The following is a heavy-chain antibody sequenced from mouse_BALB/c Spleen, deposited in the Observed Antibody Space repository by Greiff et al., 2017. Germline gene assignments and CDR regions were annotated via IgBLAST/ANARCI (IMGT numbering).Heavy chain of an antibody. D-gene: IGHD2-1*01. J-gene: IGHJ2*01. Sequence: VKVVESGPELVKPGALVKISCKASGYTFTSYDINWVKQRPGQGLEWIGVINPGSGGTNYNEKFKGKATLTADKSSSTAYMQLSSLTSDDSAVYFCARNGNYVLFDYWGQGTTLTVSS. V-gene: IGHV1-54*01. CDR3: ARNGNYVLFDY. CDR1: GYTFTSYD. CDR2: INPGSGGT.